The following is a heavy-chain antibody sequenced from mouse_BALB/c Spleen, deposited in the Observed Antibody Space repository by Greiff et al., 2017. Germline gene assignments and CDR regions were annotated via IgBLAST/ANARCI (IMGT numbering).Heavy chain of an antibody. CDR1: GFTFSSYA. J-gene: IGHJ2*01. D-gene: IGHD1-1*01. CDR3: ARGPVATPFDY. CDR2: ISSGGST. Sequence: EVQLVESGGGLVKPGGSLKLSCAASGFTFSSYAMSWVRQTPEKRLEWVASISSGGSTYYPDSVKGRFTISRDNARNILYLQMSSLRSEDTAMYYCARGPVATPFDYWGQGTTLTVSS. V-gene: IGHV5-6-5*01.